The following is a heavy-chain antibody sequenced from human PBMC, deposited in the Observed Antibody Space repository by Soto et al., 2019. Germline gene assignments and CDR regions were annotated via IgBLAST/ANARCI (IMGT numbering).Heavy chain of an antibody. CDR1: GFTFNTYG. J-gene: IGHJ4*02. V-gene: IGHV3-33*01. Sequence: QVQLVESGGGVVQPGRSLRLSCAASGFTFNTYGMHWVRQAPGKGLEWVAIIWYDGSLKYYADSLKGRFTISRDNSKNTLYLQLNSRRDEDTAVYYCARDPYCSGGSCYYFDSWGQGTLVTVPS. CDR3: ARDPYCSGGSCYYFDS. CDR2: IWYDGSLK. D-gene: IGHD2-15*01.